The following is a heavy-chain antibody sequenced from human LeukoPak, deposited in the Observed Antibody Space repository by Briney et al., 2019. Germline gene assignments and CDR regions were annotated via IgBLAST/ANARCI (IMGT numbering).Heavy chain of an antibody. Sequence: SETLSLTCAVSGGSISSGNWWSWIRQPPGKGLERIGYIYYSGSTYYNPSLKSRVTISVDTSKNQFSLKLSSVTAADTAVYYCARSNTFWSGPVDYWGQGTLVTVSS. CDR1: GGSISSGNW. D-gene: IGHD3-3*01. J-gene: IGHJ4*02. CDR3: ARSNTFWSGPVDY. CDR2: IYYSGST. V-gene: IGHV4-30-4*01.